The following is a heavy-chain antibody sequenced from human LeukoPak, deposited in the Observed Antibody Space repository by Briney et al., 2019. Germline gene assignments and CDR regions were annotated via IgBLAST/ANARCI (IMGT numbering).Heavy chain of an antibody. D-gene: IGHD6-13*01. CDR3: ARGTPGIAVAGRVSEGII. CDR2: IYSGGST. Sequence: GGALRLSCAVAGCTVSSSYWLGVGPAPGKGREWVSLIYSGGSTHYSDSRTVIYPISTEYCKNTLSLQMNSLRDEDTDGYYCARGTPGIAVAGRVSEGIIWGEGTIVTVCS. V-gene: IGHV3-66*01. J-gene: IGHJ3*02. CDR1: GCTVSSSY.